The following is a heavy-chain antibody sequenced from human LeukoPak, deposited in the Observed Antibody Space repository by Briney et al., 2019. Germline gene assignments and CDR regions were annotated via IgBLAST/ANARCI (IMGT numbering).Heavy chain of an antibody. CDR2: LYYSGST. CDR1: GGSISSRSYY. Sequence: SETLSLTCTVSGGSISSRSYYWGWIRQPPGKGLEWIGSLYYSGSTYYNPSLKSRVTISVDTSKNQFSLKLSSVTAADTAVYYCARRRSSSWEYYYYYYMDVWGKGTTVTISS. CDR3: ARRRSSSWEYYYYYYMDV. D-gene: IGHD6-13*01. V-gene: IGHV4-39*01. J-gene: IGHJ6*03.